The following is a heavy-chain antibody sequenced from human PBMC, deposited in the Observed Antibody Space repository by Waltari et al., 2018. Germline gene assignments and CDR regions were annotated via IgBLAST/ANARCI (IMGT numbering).Heavy chain of an antibody. CDR1: GFMFRSYS. CDR3: AKEGLGGDRQFDY. D-gene: IGHD2-21*02. J-gene: IGHJ4*02. CDR2: ISGDNSYT. Sequence: EVQLVESGGGLVQPGGSLRLSCVASGFMFRSYSMTWVRLAPGKGLEWVSSISGDNSYTYYSGSVKGRFTISRDNAKNSLFLQMNGLRDEDTAIYYCAKEGLGGDRQFDYWGQGTLVSVSS. V-gene: IGHV3-21*06.